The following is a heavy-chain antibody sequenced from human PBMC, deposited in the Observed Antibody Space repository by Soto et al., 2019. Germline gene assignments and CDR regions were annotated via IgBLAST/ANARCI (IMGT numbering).Heavy chain of an antibody. V-gene: IGHV4-34*01. CDR1: GVSFSGYY. Sequence: AGTLSLTCAVYGVSFSGYYWSWIRQPPGKGLEWVAEINHSGSKNYNTSHKRRVTISVDTSKDQFSLTLSSVTAADTAVYYCARTPSRAYRAASTIPSRSGAWGQGTLVTVSS. CDR3: ARTPSRAYRAASTIPSRSGA. J-gene: IGHJ4*02. D-gene: IGHD6-19*01. CDR2: INHSGSK.